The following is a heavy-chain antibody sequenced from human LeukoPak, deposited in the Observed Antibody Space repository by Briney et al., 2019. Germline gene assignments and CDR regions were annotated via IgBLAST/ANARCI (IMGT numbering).Heavy chain of an antibody. J-gene: IGHJ4*02. CDR2: ISGSGGST. CDR3: AKDFSRDSSGYYYTPNFDY. V-gene: IGHV3-23*01. CDR1: GFTFSSYA. D-gene: IGHD3-22*01. Sequence: GGSLRLSCAASGFTFSSYAMSWVRQAPGKGLEWVSAISGSGGSTYYADSVKGRFTISRDNSKNTLYLQMNSLRAEDTAVYCCAKDFSRDSSGYYYTPNFDYWGQGTLVTVSS.